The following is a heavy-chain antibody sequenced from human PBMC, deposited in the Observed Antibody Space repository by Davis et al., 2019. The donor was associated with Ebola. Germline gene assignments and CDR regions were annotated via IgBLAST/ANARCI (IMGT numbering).Heavy chain of an antibody. CDR2: IYHSGTT. J-gene: IGHJ4*02. D-gene: IGHD6-19*01. V-gene: IGHV4-4*02. Sequence: SETLSLTCGVSGGSISSNNWWSWVRQPPGKGLEWIGEIYHSGTTNYNPSLKSRVTISVDKSKKHFSLKLGSVTAADTAVYYCARGSQWLGPDYWGQGTLVTVSS. CDR1: GGSISSNNW. CDR3: ARGSQWLGPDY.